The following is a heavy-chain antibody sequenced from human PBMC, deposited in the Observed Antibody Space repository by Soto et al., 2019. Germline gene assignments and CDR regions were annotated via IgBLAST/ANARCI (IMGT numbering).Heavy chain of an antibody. CDR2: ISSTTNYI. CDR3: AKDLYCSGGSCYSAFNEQTPYGMDV. V-gene: IGHV3-21*04. D-gene: IGHD2-15*01. J-gene: IGHJ6*02. CDR1: GFTFTRYS. Sequence: PGGSLRLSCAASGFTFTRYSMNWVRQAPGKGLEWVSSISSTTNYIYYGDSMKGRFTIPRDNSKNSLYLQMNSLRTEDTALYYCAKDLYCSGGSCYSAFNEQTPYGMDVWGQGTTVTVSS.